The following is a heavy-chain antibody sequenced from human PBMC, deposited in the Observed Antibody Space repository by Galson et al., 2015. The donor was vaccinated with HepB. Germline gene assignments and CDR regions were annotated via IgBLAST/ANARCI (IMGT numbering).Heavy chain of an antibody. CDR1: GFTFSSYG. V-gene: IGHV3-33*08. CDR3: ARDSYYDFWSGYYTGTPFDY. D-gene: IGHD3-3*01. J-gene: IGHJ4*02. CDR2: IWYDGSNK. Sequence: SLRLSCAASGFTFSSYGMHWVRQAPGKGLEWVAVIWYDGSNKYYADSVKGRFTTSRDNSKNTLYLQMNSLRAEDTAVYYCARDSYYDFWSGYYTGTPFDYWGQGTLVTVSS.